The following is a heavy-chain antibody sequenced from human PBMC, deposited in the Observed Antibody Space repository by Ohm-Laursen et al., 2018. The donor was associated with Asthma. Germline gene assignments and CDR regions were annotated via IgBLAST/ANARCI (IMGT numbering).Heavy chain of an antibody. CDR3: ARGTMVQGVIGY. Sequence: TLSLTCTVSGGSISSGGYYWSWIRQHQGKGLEWIGYIYYSGSTYYNPSLKSRVTISVDTSKNQFSLKLSSVTAADTAVYYCARGTMVQGVIGYWGQGTLVTVSS. D-gene: IGHD3-10*01. CDR2: IYYSGST. CDR1: GGSISSGGYY. V-gene: IGHV4-31*03. J-gene: IGHJ4*02.